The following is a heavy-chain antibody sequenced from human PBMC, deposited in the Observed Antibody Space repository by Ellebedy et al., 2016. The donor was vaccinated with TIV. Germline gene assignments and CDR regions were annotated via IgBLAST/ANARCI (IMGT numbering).Heavy chain of an antibody. Sequence: PGGSLRLSCAASGFTFSSFGMHWVRQAPGKGLEWVAVISYDGGNKYYADSVKGRFTISRDKSKNTLYLQMNSLRAEDTAVYYCAEDRHSGNIDYWGQGTLVTVSS. CDR1: GFTFSSFG. CDR2: ISYDGGNK. D-gene: IGHD1-26*01. J-gene: IGHJ4*02. V-gene: IGHV3-30*18. CDR3: AEDRHSGNIDY.